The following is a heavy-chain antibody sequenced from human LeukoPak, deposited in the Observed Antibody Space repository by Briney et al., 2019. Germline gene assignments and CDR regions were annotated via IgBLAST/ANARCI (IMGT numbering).Heavy chain of an antibody. CDR2: IYPGDSDT. V-gene: IGHV5-51*01. J-gene: IGHJ4*02. CDR3: ARQAGSAYDYFDY. Sequence: GESLKISCKGSGYSFTNYWIGWMRQMPGKGLEWMGIIYPGDSDTRYSPSFQGQVTISVDKSISTAYLQWSSLKASDTAMFYCARQAGSAYDYFDYWGQGSLVTVSS. CDR1: GYSFTNYW. D-gene: IGHD3-22*01.